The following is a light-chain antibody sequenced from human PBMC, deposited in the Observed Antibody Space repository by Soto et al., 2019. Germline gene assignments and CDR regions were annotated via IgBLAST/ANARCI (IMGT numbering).Light chain of an antibody. CDR3: STFAVSPVI. Sequence: QSALTQPPSASGSAGHSVTIPCTGTGIDDYDYNFVSWYQHHPGKVPKLIIFEVNKRPSGVPDRFSGSKSGTTASLTVSGLQADDEADYYCSTFAVSPVIFGGGIKLTVL. CDR2: EVN. CDR1: GIDDYDYNF. V-gene: IGLV2-8*01. J-gene: IGLJ2*01.